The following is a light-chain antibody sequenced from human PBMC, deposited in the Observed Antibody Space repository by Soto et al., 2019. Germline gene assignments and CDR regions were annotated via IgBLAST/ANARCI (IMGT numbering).Light chain of an antibody. CDR1: QTVRNNY. CDR3: QLYSRSPRQIT. CDR2: DAS. V-gene: IGKV3-20*01. Sequence: EFVLTESTSTLSFSPXEIAIVSFGASQTVRNNYLAWYQQKPGQAPRLLIYDASSRATGIPDRFSGGGSGTDFTLTISRLEPEDFAVYYCQLYSRSPRQITFGQGSLL. J-gene: IGKJ5*01.